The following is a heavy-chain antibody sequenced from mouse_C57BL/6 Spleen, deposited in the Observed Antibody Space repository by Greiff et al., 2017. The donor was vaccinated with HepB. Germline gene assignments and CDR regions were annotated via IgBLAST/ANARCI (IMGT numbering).Heavy chain of an antibody. D-gene: IGHD1-1*01. CDR2: IYPRDGST. V-gene: IGHV1-78*01. Sequence: VQLQQSDAELVKPGASVKISCKVSGYTFTDHTIHWMKQRPEQGLEWIGYIYPRDGSTKYNEKFKGKATLTADKSSSTAYMQLNSLTSEDSAVYICARGDYYGSSPFAYWGQGTLVTVSA. J-gene: IGHJ3*01. CDR1: GYTFTDHT. CDR3: ARGDYYGSSPFAY.